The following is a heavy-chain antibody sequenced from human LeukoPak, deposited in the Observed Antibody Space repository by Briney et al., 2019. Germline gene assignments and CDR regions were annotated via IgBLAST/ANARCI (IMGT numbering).Heavy chain of an antibody. V-gene: IGHV4-39*01. CDR2: IYYSGST. CDR3: ASLGAMDPRPADY. Sequence: PETLSLTCTVSGGSISSSSYYWGWIRQPPGKGLEWIGSIYYSGSTYYNPSLKSRVTISVDTSKNQFSLKLSSVTAADTAVYYCASLGAMDPRPADYWGQGTLVTVSS. CDR1: GGSISSSSYY. D-gene: IGHD5-18*01. J-gene: IGHJ4*02.